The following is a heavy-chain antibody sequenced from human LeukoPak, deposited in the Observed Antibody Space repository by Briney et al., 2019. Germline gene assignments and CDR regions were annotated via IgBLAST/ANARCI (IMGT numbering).Heavy chain of an antibody. CDR2: IYPGDSDT. V-gene: IGHV5-51*01. Sequence: ESRKISCKGSGYSFTSYWIGWVRQMPGKGLEWMGIIYPGDSDTRYSPSFQGQVTISADKSISTAYLQWSSLKASDTAMYYCARRLQYYYDSSGYSFDYWDQGTLATVTS. J-gene: IGHJ4*02. D-gene: IGHD3-22*01. CDR1: GYSFTSYW. CDR3: ARRLQYYYDSSGYSFDY.